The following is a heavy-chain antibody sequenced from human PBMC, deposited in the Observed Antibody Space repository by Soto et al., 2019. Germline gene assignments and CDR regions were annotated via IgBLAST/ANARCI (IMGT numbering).Heavy chain of an antibody. D-gene: IGHD2-2*02. Sequence: EVQLVESGGGLAQSGGSLRLSCAASGFTFSSHERNWVRQAPGKGLEWISYISSSGTIYYADSVRGRFTISRDNAKNSLYLQMDSLRAEDSTVYYCARGGYCVSTTCYSFNAFDIWGQGTVVTVSS. V-gene: IGHV3-48*03. J-gene: IGHJ3*02. CDR2: ISSSGTI. CDR3: ARGGYCVSTTCYSFNAFDI. CDR1: GFTFSSHE.